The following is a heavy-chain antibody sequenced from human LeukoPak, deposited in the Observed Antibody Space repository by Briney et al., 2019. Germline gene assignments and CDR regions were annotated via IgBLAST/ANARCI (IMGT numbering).Heavy chain of an antibody. J-gene: IGHJ6*03. CDR1: GYSISSGYY. CDR3: ARAGRQLWFPYYYYYYMDV. V-gene: IGHV4-38-2*02. CDR2: IYHSGST. Sequence: SETLSLTCTVSGYSISSGYYWGWIRQPPGKGLEWIGSIYHSGSTYYSPSLKSRVTISVDTSKNQFSLKLSSVTAADTAVYYCARAGRQLWFPYYYYYYMDVWGKGTTVTISS. D-gene: IGHD5-18*01.